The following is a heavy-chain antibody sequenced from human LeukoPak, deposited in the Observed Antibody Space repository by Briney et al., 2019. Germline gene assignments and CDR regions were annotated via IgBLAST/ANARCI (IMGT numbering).Heavy chain of an antibody. CDR1: GGSISSYY. D-gene: IGHD6-13*01. CDR2: IYYSGST. V-gene: IGHV4-59*01. CDR3: AGIAAAGNSYFQH. J-gene: IGHJ1*01. Sequence: SETLSLTCTLSGGSISSYYWSWIRQPPGKGLEWIAYIYYSGSTKYNPSLKSRVTISVDTSKNQFPLNLSSVTAADTAVYYCAGIAAAGNSYFQHWGQGTLVTVSS.